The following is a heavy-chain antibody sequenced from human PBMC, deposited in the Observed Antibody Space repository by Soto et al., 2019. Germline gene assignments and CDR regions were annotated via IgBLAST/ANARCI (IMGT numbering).Heavy chain of an antibody. Sequence: EVQLVESGGALVQPGGSLSLSCAASGFSFRNAWMNWVRQAPGKGLEWVGRIKTKGDGETTDYSAPVKGRFTISRDDSKNTLYLQVNGLKTEDTAVYYCTTGVYDSGGCDHWGQGTPITVSS. CDR3: TTGVYDSGGCDH. J-gene: IGHJ4*02. V-gene: IGHV3-15*07. CDR2: IKTKGDGETT. CDR1: GFSFRNAW. D-gene: IGHD3-22*01.